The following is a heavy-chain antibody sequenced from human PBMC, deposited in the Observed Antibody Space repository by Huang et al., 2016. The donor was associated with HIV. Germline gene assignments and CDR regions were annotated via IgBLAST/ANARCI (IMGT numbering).Heavy chain of an antibody. V-gene: IGHV4-34*01. CDR1: GVSLSGCY. J-gene: IGHJ5*02. CDR3: ARGNVGPSRIAAPSFDP. CDR2: IDHSGTT. D-gene: IGHD1-26*01. Sequence: QVRLVQWGAGLLKPSETLSLSCAVYGVSLSGCYWTWIRQPPGKGLECIGEIDHSGTTNSNPSLRSRVLISIDTSKNQFSLQLNSVTPADTAVYYCARGNVGPSRIAAPSFDPWGQGVLVTVSS.